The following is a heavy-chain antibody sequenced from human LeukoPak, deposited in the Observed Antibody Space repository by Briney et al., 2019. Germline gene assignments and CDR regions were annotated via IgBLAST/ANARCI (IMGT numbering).Heavy chain of an antibody. V-gene: IGHV1-69*05. CDR1: VGTFSSYA. D-gene: IGHD3-22*01. CDR3: ARGTIPNYYDSRGYLPFDY. J-gene: IGHJ4*02. CDR2: IIPIFGTA. Sequence: GASVKVSRKASVGTFSSYAISWVRQAPGHGREWMGRIIPIFGTANYAQKPQGRVTITTDESTSTAYMGLSSLRSEDTAVYYCARGTIPNYYDSRGYLPFDYWGQGTLVTVSS.